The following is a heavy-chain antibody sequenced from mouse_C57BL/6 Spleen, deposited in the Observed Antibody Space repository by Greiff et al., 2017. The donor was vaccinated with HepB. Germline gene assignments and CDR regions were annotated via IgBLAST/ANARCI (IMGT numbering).Heavy chain of an antibody. V-gene: IGHV7-3*01. CDR2: IRNKANGYTT. CDR3: ARYKGDYGRSYWYYDV. Sequence: EVKLVESGGGLVQPGGSLSLSCAASGFTFTDYYMSWVRQPPGKALEWLGFIRNKANGYTTEYSASVKGRFTISRDNSQSILYLQMNALRAEDSTTYYCARYKGDYGRSYWYYDVWGTGTTVTVSS. CDR1: GFTFTDYY. D-gene: IGHD1-1*01. J-gene: IGHJ1*03.